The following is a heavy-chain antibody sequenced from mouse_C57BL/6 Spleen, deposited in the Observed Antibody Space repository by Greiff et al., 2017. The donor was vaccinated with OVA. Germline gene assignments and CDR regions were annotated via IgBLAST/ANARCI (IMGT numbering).Heavy chain of an antibody. CDR1: GYTFTSYD. J-gene: IGHJ2*01. V-gene: IGHV1-85*01. D-gene: IGHD1-1*01. Sequence: VQLQESGPELVKPGASVKLSCKASGYTFTSYDLNWVKQRPGQGLEWIGWIYPRDGSTKYNEQFKGQATLKVDTSSSTAYMELHSRTYEDSAVYFCARGGVVATDYWGQGTTLTVSS. CDR3: ARGGVVATDY. CDR2: IYPRDGST.